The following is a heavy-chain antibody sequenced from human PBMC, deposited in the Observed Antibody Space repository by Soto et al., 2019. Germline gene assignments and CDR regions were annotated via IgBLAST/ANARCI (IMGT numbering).Heavy chain of an antibody. CDR2: IIPIFGTA. J-gene: IGHJ6*02. CDR3: AREDCTNGVCYKDPNTYPPDYYYYGMDV. CDR1: GGTFSSYA. D-gene: IGHD2-8*01. V-gene: IGHV1-69*13. Sequence: GASVKVSCKASGGTFSSYAISWVRQAPGQGLEWMGGIIPIFGTANYAQKFQGRVTITADESTSTAYMELSSLRSEDTAVYYCAREDCTNGVCYKDPNTYPPDYYYYGMDVWGQGTTLTVSS.